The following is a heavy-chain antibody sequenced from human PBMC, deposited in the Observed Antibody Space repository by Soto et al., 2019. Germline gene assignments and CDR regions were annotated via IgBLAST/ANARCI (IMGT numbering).Heavy chain of an antibody. CDR3: VKGQREFTIEYFQH. Sequence: GGSLRLSCSASGFTFSSYAMHWVRQAPGKGLEYVSAISSNGGSTYYADSVKGRFTISRDNSKNTLYLQMSSLRAEDTAVYYCVKGQREFTIEYFQHWGQGTLVTVSS. CDR2: ISSNGGST. V-gene: IGHV3-64D*08. J-gene: IGHJ1*01. CDR1: GFTFSSYA. D-gene: IGHD3-10*01.